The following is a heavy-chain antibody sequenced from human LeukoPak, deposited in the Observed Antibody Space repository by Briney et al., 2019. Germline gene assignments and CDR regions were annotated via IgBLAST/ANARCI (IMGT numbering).Heavy chain of an antibody. Sequence: GGSLRLSCAASGFTFSDYWVHWVRQAPGKGLEWVSAISGSGGSTYYADSVKGRFTISRDNSKNTLYLQMNSLRAEDTAVYYCAKDTLVVVNRPDEDYWGQGTLVTVSS. CDR2: ISGSGGST. D-gene: IGHD2-15*01. CDR1: GFTFSDYW. CDR3: AKDTLVVVNRPDEDY. V-gene: IGHV3-23*01. J-gene: IGHJ4*02.